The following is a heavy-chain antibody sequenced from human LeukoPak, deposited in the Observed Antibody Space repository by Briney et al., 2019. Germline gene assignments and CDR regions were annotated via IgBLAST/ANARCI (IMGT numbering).Heavy chain of an antibody. D-gene: IGHD4-17*01. CDR3: IVFGDLNH. J-gene: IGHJ5*02. CDR1: GLTGSHNY. CDR2: IHTSGDT. Sequence: GGSLRLSCAASGLTGSHNYVSWVRQAPGKGLEWVSAIHTSGDTCYADSVKGRFTISRDTCKNTLYLQINSLRVEDTAVYYCIVFGDLNHWGQGTLVTVSS. V-gene: IGHV3-53*01.